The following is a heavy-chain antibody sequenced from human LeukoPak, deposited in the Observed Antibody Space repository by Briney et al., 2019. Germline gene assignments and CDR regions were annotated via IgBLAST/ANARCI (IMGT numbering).Heavy chain of an antibody. Sequence: SETLSLTCTVSGGSISRYYWGWIRQPPGKGLEWIGSIYYSGSTYYNPSLKSRVTISVDTSKNQFSLKLSSVTAADTAVYYCARLSEYYDILTGYPRGYFDYWGQGTLVTVSS. V-gene: IGHV4-39*01. J-gene: IGHJ4*02. CDR2: IYYSGST. CDR1: GGSISRYY. CDR3: ARLSEYYDILTGYPRGYFDY. D-gene: IGHD3-9*01.